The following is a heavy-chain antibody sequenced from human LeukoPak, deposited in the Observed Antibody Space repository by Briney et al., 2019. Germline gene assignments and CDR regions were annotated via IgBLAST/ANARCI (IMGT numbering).Heavy chain of an antibody. CDR1: GFTFSLYA. CDR3: ARDTFQPGLIDS. V-gene: IGHV3-21*05. D-gene: IGHD2-2*01. J-gene: IGHJ4*02. CDR2: INDERSDI. Sequence: KSGGSLRLSCAAAGFTFSLYAMNWVRQAPGKGLEGVSYINDERSDIHYAGSVSARFTISRDDARQTLYLQLSSLRVEDTAVYYCARDTFQPGLIDSWGQGTLVTVSS.